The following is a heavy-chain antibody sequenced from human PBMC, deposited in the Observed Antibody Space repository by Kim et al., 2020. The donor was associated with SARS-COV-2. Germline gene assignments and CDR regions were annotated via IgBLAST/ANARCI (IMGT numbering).Heavy chain of an antibody. CDR1: GGSFSGYY. J-gene: IGHJ5*02. CDR2: INHSGST. V-gene: IGHV4-34*01. CDR3: ARLVVGTPPTGDSSPKNWFDP. D-gene: IGHD6-13*01. Sequence: SETLSLTCAVYGGSFSGYYWSWIRQPPGKGLEWIGEINHSGSTNYNPSLKSRVTISVDTSKNQFSLKLSSVTAADTAVYYCARLVVGTPPTGDSSPKNWFDPWGQGTLVTVSS.